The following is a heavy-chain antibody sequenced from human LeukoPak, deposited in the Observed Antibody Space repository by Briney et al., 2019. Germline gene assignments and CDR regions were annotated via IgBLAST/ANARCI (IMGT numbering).Heavy chain of an antibody. D-gene: IGHD3-9*01. J-gene: IGHJ4*02. V-gene: IGHV1-2*02. CDR2: INPNSGGT. CDR1: ENTLTGSY. Sequence: VASVKVSCKASENTLTGSYMHWVRRALGQGLGWLGWINPNSGGTNYAQKFQGRVTMTRDTSISTAYMELSRLRSDDTAVYYCARAKLYYDILTGYYGDWGFDYWGQGTLVTVSS. CDR3: ARAKLYYDILTGYYGDWGFDY.